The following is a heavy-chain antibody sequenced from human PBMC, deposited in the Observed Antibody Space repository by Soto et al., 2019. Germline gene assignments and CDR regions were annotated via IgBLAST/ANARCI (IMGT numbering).Heavy chain of an antibody. CDR2: IDTTGSTT. D-gene: IGHD4-4*01. V-gene: IGHV3-74*01. CDR3: ASVSAAQYYYGMDA. CDR1: EFTFSTYW. Sequence: EVQLVESGGGLVQPGGSLRLSCAASEFTFSTYWMHWVRQAPGKGLEWVARIDTTGSTTTYAGSVQGRFTISRDNAKNTLYLQMHSVRDEDTAVYYCASVSAAQYYYGMDAWGQGTTVIVSS. J-gene: IGHJ6*02.